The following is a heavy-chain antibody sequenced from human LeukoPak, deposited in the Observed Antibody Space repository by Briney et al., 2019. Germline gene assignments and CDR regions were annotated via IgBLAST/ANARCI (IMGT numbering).Heavy chain of an antibody. D-gene: IGHD6-19*01. CDR1: GASITSKAYF. J-gene: IGHJ3*02. V-gene: IGHV4-39*07. CDR3: ARPYTSDYRGAFDI. Sequence: SETLSLTCTVSGASITSKAYFWGWIRRPPGKGLEWVGTLSYDGSAYYNTSLRSRVTISVDTSKNQLSLRLNSVTAADTAVYYCARPYTSDYRGAFDIWGQGTMVTVSS. CDR2: LSYDGSA.